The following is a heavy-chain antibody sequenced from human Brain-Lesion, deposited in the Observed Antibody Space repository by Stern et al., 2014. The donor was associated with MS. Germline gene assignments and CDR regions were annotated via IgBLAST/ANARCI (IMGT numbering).Heavy chain of an antibody. Sequence: VQLVQSGAEVRKPGASVKVPCKASGYTFTGYYMHWVRQAPGQGLAWMGGINPKSGGTNYAQKFQGWVTMTRDTSINTAYMELSRLRSDDTAVYYCATYYYDSTGYNDFWGQGTLVTVSS. J-gene: IGHJ4*02. CDR1: GYTFTGYY. CDR2: INPKSGGT. D-gene: IGHD3-22*01. CDR3: ATYYYDSTGYNDF. V-gene: IGHV1-2*04.